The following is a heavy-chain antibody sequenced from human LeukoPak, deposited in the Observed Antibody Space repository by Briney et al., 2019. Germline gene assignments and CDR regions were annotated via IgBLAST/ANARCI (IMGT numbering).Heavy chain of an antibody. D-gene: IGHD5-18*01. V-gene: IGHV3-9*01. J-gene: IGHJ6*01. Sequence: GGSLRLSCAASGFTFSSYWMHWVRQAPGKGLEWVSGISWNSGSIGYADSVKGRFTISRDNAKNSLYLQMNSLRAEDTALYYCAKDIGSGYVYYFYTMVASGPRTTVTVSS. CDR2: ISWNSGSI. CDR3: AKDIGSGYVYYFYTMVA. CDR1: GFTFSSYW.